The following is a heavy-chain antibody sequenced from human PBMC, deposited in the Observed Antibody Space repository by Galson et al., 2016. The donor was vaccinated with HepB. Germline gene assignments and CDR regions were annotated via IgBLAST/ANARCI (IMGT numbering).Heavy chain of an antibody. CDR2: INPSGGST. D-gene: IGHD2-8*01. CDR1: GYTFTSYY. CDR3: ARELMEVYYYMDV. Sequence: SVKVSCKASGYTFTSYYMHWVRQAPGQGLEWMGIINPSGGSTSYAQKFQGRVTMTRDTSTSTVYMELSSLRSEDTAVYYCARELMEVYYYMDVWGKGTTVTVSS. J-gene: IGHJ6*03. V-gene: IGHV1-46*01.